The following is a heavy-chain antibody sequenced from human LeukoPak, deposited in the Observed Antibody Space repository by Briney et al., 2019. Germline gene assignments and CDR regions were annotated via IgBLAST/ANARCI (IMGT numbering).Heavy chain of an antibody. Sequence: ASVKVSCRAAGYSFTGYYMHWVRKAPGQGLEWMGWINLNSGGTNYAQKFQGRVTMTRDTSISTAYMELSRLRYDDTAVYYCASHRYSSGPGPLFDPWGQGTLVTVSS. V-gene: IGHV1-2*02. CDR2: INLNSGGT. CDR1: GYSFTGYY. CDR3: ASHRYSSGPGPLFDP. D-gene: IGHD6-19*01. J-gene: IGHJ5*02.